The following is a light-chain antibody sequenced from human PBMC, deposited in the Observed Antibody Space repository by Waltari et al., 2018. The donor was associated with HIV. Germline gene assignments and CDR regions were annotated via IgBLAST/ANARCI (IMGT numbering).Light chain of an antibody. V-gene: IGLV8-61*01. CDR1: FGAVSTSTQ. Sequence: QTVVTQEPSFSVSPGGPVALTCGLSFGAVSTSTQPSRYQQTPGQSPRTLIYSTNTRSSGVPDRFSGSILGNKAALTITGAQADDEADYYCVLSLGSGIWMFGGGTKLTVL. J-gene: IGLJ3*02. CDR3: VLSLGSGIWM. CDR2: STN.